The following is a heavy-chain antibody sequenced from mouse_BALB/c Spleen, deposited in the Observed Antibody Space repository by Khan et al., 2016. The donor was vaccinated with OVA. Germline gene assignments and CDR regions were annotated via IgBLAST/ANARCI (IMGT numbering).Heavy chain of an antibody. CDR1: GYTFTSYW. J-gene: IGHJ3*01. D-gene: IGHD1-1*01. CDR3: ANRGSSSAWLTY. Sequence: QMQLEESGAELAKPGASVKMSCKASGYTFTSYWMHWVKQRPGQGLEWIGYINPSTGYTDYNQTFKDKATLTADKSSSTAYMQLSSLTSEDSAVYYCANRGSSSAWLTYWGQGTLVTVSA. V-gene: IGHV1-7*01. CDR2: INPSTGYT.